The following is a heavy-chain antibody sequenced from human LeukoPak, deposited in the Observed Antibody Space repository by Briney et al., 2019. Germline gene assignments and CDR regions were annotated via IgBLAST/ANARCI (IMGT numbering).Heavy chain of an antibody. Sequence: ASVKVSCKASGYTFTSYGISWVRQAPGQGLEWMGWISAYNGNTNYAQKLQGRVTMTTDTSTSTAYMELRSLRSDDTAVYYCARDGSELRYFGRYFDYWGQGTLVTVSS. CDR3: ARDGSELRYFGRYFDY. D-gene: IGHD3-9*01. V-gene: IGHV1-18*01. J-gene: IGHJ4*02. CDR1: GYTFTSYG. CDR2: ISAYNGNT.